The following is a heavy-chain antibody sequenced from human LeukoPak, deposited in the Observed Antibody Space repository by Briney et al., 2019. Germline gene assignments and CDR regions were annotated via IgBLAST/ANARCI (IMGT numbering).Heavy chain of an antibody. D-gene: IGHD3-3*01. CDR1: GFTFITYW. Sequence: SGGSLRLSCAASGFTFITYWMSWVRQAPGKGLEWVANIKQDGSEKYYVDSVKGRFTISRDNSKNTLYLQMNSLRAEDTDVYYCAKAGYDFWSGYYRYYYYYMDVWGKGTTVTVSS. V-gene: IGHV3-7*01. J-gene: IGHJ6*03. CDR2: IKQDGSEK. CDR3: AKAGYDFWSGYYRYYYYYMDV.